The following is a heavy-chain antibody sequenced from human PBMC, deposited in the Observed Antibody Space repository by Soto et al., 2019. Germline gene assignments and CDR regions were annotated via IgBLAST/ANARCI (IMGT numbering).Heavy chain of an antibody. D-gene: IGHD3-16*01. V-gene: IGHV3-23*01. CDR1: GFTFSSYA. J-gene: IGHJ4*02. CDR2: ISGSGGST. Sequence: PGGSLRLSCAASGFTFSSYAMSWVRQAPGKGLEWVSAISGSGGSTYYADSVKGRFTISRDNSKNTLYLQMNSLRAEDTAVYYCAKASGIMLTFGGATPFDYWGQGTLVTVSS. CDR3: AKASGIMLTFGGATPFDY.